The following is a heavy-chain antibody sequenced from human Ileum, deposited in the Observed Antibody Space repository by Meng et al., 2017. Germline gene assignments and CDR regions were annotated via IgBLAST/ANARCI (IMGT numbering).Heavy chain of an antibody. CDR1: GFTFSGPA. CDR3: VCFGGFSGFDP. Sequence: VQLVEPGGGLGRPGVSLKPSCAASGFTFSGPAMNWVRQASGKGLEWVSRINSDGGGGTYADFVKGRFTISRDNAKNTLYLQMYSLTVDDTAIYYCVCFGGFSGFDPWGQGTLVTVSS. V-gene: IGHV3-74*01. J-gene: IGHJ5*02. D-gene: IGHD3-10*01. CDR2: INSDGGGG.